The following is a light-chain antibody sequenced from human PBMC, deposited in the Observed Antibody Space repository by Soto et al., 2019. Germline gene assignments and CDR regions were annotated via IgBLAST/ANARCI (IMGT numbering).Light chain of an antibody. V-gene: IGKV3-15*01. CDR2: GAS. J-gene: IGKJ1*01. Sequence: EVVMTQSPAILSVSPGERVALSCRASQSVPINLAWIQQKPGQGPRLLIIGASTRATGVPDRFSGSGSGTEFTLTIDSLQSDDFATYYCQQYDKSPPWTFGQGTKVDIK. CDR3: QQYDKSPPWT. CDR1: QSVPIN.